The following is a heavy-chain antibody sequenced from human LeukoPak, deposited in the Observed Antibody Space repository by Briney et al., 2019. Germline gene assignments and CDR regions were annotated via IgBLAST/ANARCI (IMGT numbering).Heavy chain of an antibody. V-gene: IGHV5-10-1*01. Sequence: GESLKISCKGSGYSFTSYWISWVRQMPGRGLEWMGRIDPSDSYTKYSPSFQGNVTISTDKSISTAYLQWSSLKASDTAMYYCARQATVTTMLDYWGQGSLVTVSS. CDR3: ARQATVTTMLDY. CDR1: GYSFTSYW. CDR2: IDPSDSYT. J-gene: IGHJ4*02. D-gene: IGHD4-17*01.